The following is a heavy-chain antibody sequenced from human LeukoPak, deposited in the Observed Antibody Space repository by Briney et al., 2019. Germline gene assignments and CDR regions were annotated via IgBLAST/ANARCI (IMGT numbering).Heavy chain of an antibody. Sequence: GESLKISCKGSGYSFYRYWIGWVRQMPGKGLEWMGVVYPGDSDTRYSPSFQGQVTISADKSSSTAYLQLSSLKASDTAMYYCARQYVNAFDHWGQGTLVTVSS. J-gene: IGHJ4*02. CDR3: ARQYVNAFDH. CDR2: VYPGDSDT. CDR1: GYSFYRYW. D-gene: IGHD3-10*02. V-gene: IGHV5-51*01.